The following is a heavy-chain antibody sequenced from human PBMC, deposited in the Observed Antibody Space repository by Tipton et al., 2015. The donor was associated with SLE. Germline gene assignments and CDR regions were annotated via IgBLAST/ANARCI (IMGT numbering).Heavy chain of an antibody. CDR2: LSTDGSVT. J-gene: IGHJ4*02. V-gene: IGHV3-74*01. CDR3: IPRGYSGY. D-gene: IGHD5-12*01. Sequence: SLRLSCAASGFTFHNYWMHWVRQAPGKGLVWVSRLSTDGSVTTYADSVKGRLTISRDNAKNTLYLQMRSLRVEDTAVYYCIPRGYSGYWGQGTLVTVSS. CDR1: GFTFHNYW.